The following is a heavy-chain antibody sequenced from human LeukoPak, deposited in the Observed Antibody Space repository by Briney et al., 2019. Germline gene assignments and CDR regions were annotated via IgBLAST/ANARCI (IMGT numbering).Heavy chain of an antibody. CDR1: GDSISSISAY. CDR3: ARHYHSVRVLDY. CDR2: IYYSGST. V-gene: IGHV4-39*01. Sequence: SDSLSLTCTVSGDSISSISAYWGWVRQPPGKGLEWIGSIYYSGSTYYNPSLKSRVTISVDTSKNQFSLKLSSVTAADTAVYYCARHYHSVRVLDYWGQGTLVTVSS. J-gene: IGHJ4*02. D-gene: IGHD3-16*02.